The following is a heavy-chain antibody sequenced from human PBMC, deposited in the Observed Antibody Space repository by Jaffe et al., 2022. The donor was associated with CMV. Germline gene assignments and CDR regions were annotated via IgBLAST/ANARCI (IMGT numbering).Heavy chain of an antibody. J-gene: IGHJ5*02. CDR3: AKAPYSSGWFTPLNWFDP. CDR1: GFTFSSYA. D-gene: IGHD6-19*01. V-gene: IGHV3-23*01. CDR2: ISGSGGST. Sequence: EVQLLESGGGLVQPGGSLRLSCAASGFTFSSYAMSWVRQAPGKGLEWVSAISGSGGSTYYADSVKGRFTISRDNSKNTLYLQMNSLRAEDTAVYYCAKAPYSSGWFTPLNWFDPWGQGTLVTVSS.